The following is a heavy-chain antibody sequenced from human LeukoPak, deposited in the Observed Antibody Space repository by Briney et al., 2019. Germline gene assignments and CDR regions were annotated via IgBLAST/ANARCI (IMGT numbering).Heavy chain of an antibody. J-gene: IGHJ5*02. Sequence: SETLSLTCTVSGVSISSYYCSWIRQPPGKGLEWIGSIYYSGSTNYNPSLKSRVTISVDTSKKQFSLKLSSVTAADTAVYYCARRVISEISIDKGNWLDPWGQGTLVTVSS. CDR2: IYYSGST. D-gene: IGHD3-3*01. CDR3: ARRVISEISIDKGNWLDP. CDR1: GVSISSYY. V-gene: IGHV4-59*08.